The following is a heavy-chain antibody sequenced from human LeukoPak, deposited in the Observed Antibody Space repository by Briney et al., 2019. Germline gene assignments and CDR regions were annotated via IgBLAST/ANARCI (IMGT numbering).Heavy chain of an antibody. CDR2: IYYSGST. D-gene: IGHD3-3*01. J-gene: IGHJ3*02. Sequence: SETLSLTCTVSGGSISSYYWTWIRQPPGKGLEWIGYIYYSGSTNYNPSLKSRVTISVDTSKNQFSLKLSSVTAADTAVYYCARLEGAFDIWGQGTMVTVSS. CDR1: GGSISSYY. V-gene: IGHV4-59*08. CDR3: ARLEGAFDI.